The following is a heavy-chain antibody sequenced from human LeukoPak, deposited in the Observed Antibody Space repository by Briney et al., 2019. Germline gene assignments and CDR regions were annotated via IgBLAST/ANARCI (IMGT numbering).Heavy chain of an antibody. J-gene: IGHJ4*02. D-gene: IGHD5-12*01. CDR3: ARDNRRRATMTSGGGYYDY. CDR2: IYTSGST. Sequence: PSETLSLTCTVSGGSISSGSYYWSWIRQPAGKGLEWIGRIYTSGSTNYNPSLKSRVTISVDTSKNQSSLKLSSVTAADTAVYYCARDNRRRATMTSGGGYYDYWGQGTLVTVSS. CDR1: GGSISSGSYY. V-gene: IGHV4-61*02.